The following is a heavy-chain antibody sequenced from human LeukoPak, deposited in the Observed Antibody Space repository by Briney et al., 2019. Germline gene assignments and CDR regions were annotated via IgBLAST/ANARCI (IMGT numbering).Heavy chain of an antibody. CDR3: ARDPTYYDFWSGSFSYFDY. CDR2: ISSSSSTI. Sequence: GGSLRLSCAASGFTFSSYSMNWVRHAPEKGLEWVSYISSSSSTIYIADSVKGRFTISRDNAKNSLYLQMNSLRAEDTAVYYCARDPTYYDFWSGSFSYFDYWGQGTLVTVSS. J-gene: IGHJ4*02. CDR1: GFTFSSYS. V-gene: IGHV3-48*01. D-gene: IGHD3-3*01.